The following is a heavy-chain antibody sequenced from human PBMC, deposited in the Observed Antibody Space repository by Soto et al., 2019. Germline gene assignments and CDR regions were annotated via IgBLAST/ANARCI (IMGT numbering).Heavy chain of an antibody. Sequence: SVKVSCKASGYTFTDYGFTWVRQARGQGLEWIGWIGACSGNTNYAQKFQERVTMTRDTSTSTAYMELRSLRSEDTAVYYCAADQNPGYFQHWGQGTLVTVSS. J-gene: IGHJ1*01. CDR2: IGACSGNT. D-gene: IGHD7-27*01. CDR1: GYTFTDYG. V-gene: IGHV1-58*01. CDR3: AADQNPGYFQH.